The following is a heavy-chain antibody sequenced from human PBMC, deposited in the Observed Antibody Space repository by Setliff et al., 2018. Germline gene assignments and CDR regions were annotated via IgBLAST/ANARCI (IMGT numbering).Heavy chain of an antibody. J-gene: IGHJ4*02. CDR3: ARSPSSGAYWNPRPFYSDY. CDR1: GVSVSRHY. CDR2: IYTGGST. Sequence: KTSETLSLTCIVSGVSVSRHYWSWIRQPPGKTLEWIGYIYTGGSTTYNPSVKSRVTISLDTSKNHFSLKLDSVTAADTALYYCARSPSSGAYWNPRPFYSDYWARGTLVTVSS. V-gene: IGHV4-4*08. D-gene: IGHD1-26*01.